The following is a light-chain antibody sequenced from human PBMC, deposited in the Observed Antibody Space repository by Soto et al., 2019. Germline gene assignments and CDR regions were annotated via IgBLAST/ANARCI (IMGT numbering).Light chain of an antibody. CDR3: QQYYTTPTWT. J-gene: IGKJ1*01. CDR1: QSVFYSSNNRNY. V-gene: IGKV4-1*01. Sequence: DIVLTQSPDSLAVSLGERATINCKSSQSVFYSSNNRNYLGWYQQKTGLPPKLLIYWASTRESGVPDRFSGSGSGTDFTLTISSLQAEDVAVYYCQQYYTTPTWTFGQGTKVEIK. CDR2: WAS.